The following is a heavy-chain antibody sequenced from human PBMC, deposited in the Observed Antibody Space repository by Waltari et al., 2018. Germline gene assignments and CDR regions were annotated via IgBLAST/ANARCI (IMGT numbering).Heavy chain of an antibody. CDR2: IYSGGST. D-gene: IGHD6-13*01. CDR3: AKDLAAARPYYFDY. V-gene: IGHV3-23*03. J-gene: IGHJ4*02. CDR1: GFTFSSYA. Sequence: EVQLLESGGGLVQPGGSLRLSCAASGFTFSSYAMSWVRQAPGKGLEWVSVIYSGGSTYYADSVNGRFTISRDNSKNTLYLQMNSLRAEDTAVYYCAKDLAAARPYYFDYWGQGTLVTVSS.